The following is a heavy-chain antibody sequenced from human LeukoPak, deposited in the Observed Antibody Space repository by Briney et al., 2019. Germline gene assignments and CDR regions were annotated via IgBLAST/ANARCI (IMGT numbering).Heavy chain of an antibody. CDR1: GGSISSYY. CDR2: IYYSGST. Sequence: SETLSLTCTVSGGSISSYYWSWIRQPPGKGLEWIGYIYYSGSTNYNPSLKSRVTISVDTSKNQFSLKLSSVTAADTAVYYCARSRIANWFDPWGQGTLVTVSS. CDR3: ARSRIANWFDP. J-gene: IGHJ5*02. D-gene: IGHD2-15*01. V-gene: IGHV4-59*01.